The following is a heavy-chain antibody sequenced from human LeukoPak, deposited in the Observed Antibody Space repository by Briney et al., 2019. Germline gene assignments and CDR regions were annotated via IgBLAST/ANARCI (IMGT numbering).Heavy chain of an antibody. CDR2: ISISTRNM. CDR3: ARGRNYAFDV. J-gene: IGHJ3*01. V-gene: IGHV3-48*02. CDR1: GGTLSNDS. Sequence: GGTLRLSCAATGGTLSNDSMNWVREAPGKGLEIFSHISISTRNMYYGDSVKGRFTTSRDNTKNSLYLQLESLRDEDTAVYYCARGRNYAFDVWGQGTMVTVSS.